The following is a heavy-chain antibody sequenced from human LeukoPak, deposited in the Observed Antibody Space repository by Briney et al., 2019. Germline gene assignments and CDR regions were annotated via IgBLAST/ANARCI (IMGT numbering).Heavy chain of an antibody. CDR3: ARTLFGDQYQLLHNWFDP. D-gene: IGHD2-2*01. V-gene: IGHV7-4-1*02. Sequence: ASVKVSCKASGYTFTNYAMNWVRQAPGQGLEWMGWINTDTGNPTYAQGFTRRLVFSLDTSTSTAYLQISSLKAEDTAVYYCARTLFGDQYQLLHNWFDPWGQGTLVTVSS. CDR1: GYTFTNYA. J-gene: IGHJ5*02. CDR2: INTDTGNP.